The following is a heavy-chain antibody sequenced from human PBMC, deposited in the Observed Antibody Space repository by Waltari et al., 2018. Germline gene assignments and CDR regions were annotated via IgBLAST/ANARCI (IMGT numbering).Heavy chain of an antibody. J-gene: IGHJ4*02. D-gene: IGHD3-3*01. CDR1: GGSISSSSYY. Sequence: QLQLQESGPGLVKPSETLSLTCTVSGGSISSSSYYWGWIRQPPGKGLEWIGSIYYSGCTYYNPSLKSRVTISVDTSKNQFSLKLSSVTAADTAVYYCASPDFWSGTFDDYWGQGTLVTVSS. CDR3: ASPDFWSGTFDDY. CDR2: IYYSGCT. V-gene: IGHV4-39*01.